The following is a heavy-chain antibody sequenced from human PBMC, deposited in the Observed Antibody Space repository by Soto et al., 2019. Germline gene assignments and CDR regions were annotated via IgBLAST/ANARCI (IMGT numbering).Heavy chain of an antibody. D-gene: IGHD1-26*01. CDR2: IRQDGSEE. CDR1: GFSFSSYW. CDR3: MTTTRDLPVDY. V-gene: IGHV3-7*03. J-gene: IGHJ4*02. Sequence: EVQLVESGGDLVQPGGSLRLSCEASGFSFSSYWMTWVRQAPGKRLEYVAIIRQDGSEEKYVDSVMGRFTISRDTAKTSSYLQMNSPREESTVMSYCMTTTRDLPVDYRGQATVVTVSS.